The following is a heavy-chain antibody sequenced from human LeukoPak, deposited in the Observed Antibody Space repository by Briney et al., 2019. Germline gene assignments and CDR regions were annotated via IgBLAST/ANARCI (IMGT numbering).Heavy chain of an antibody. J-gene: IGHJ6*03. CDR3: ARVGEGGRYYYYYYMDV. CDR1: GYSISSGYY. V-gene: IGHV4-38-2*01. D-gene: IGHD3-10*01. Sequence: SETLSLTCAVSGYSISSGYYWGWIRRPPGKGREGIGIIYHSGSTYYNPSLKSRVTISVDTSKNQFSLKLSSVTAADTAVYYCARVGEGGRYYYYYYMDVWGKGTTVTVSS. CDR2: IYHSGST.